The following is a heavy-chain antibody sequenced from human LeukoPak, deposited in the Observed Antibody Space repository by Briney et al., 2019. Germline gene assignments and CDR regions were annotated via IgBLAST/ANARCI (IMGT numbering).Heavy chain of an antibody. D-gene: IGHD3-10*01. V-gene: IGHV3-23*01. J-gene: IGHJ4*02. CDR1: GFTFSSYA. CDR3: AKGRDYYGSGSVY. CDR2: ISGSGGST. Sequence: GGSLRLSCAASGFTFSSYAMSWVRQAPGKGLEWVSAISGSGGSTYYADSVKGRFTVSRDNSKNTLYLQMNSLRAEDTAVYYCAKGRDYYGSGSVYWGQGTLVTVSS.